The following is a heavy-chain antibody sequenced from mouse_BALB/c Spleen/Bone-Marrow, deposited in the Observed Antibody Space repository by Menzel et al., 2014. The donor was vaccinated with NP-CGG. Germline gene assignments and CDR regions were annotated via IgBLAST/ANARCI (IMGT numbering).Heavy chain of an antibody. CDR2: ISSGSSTI. Sequence: EVQLVESGGGLVQPGGSRKLSCAASGFTFSNFGMHWVRQAPEKGLERVAYISSGSSTIYYADTVKGRFTISRDNPKNTLFLQMTSLRSEDTAMYYCARRASPTGPMDYWGQGTSVTVSS. J-gene: IGHJ4*01. D-gene: IGHD1-1*01. CDR3: ARRASPTGPMDY. V-gene: IGHV5-17*02. CDR1: GFTFSNFG.